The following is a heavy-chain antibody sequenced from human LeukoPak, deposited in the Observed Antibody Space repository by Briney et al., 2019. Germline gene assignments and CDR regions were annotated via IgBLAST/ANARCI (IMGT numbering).Heavy chain of an antibody. V-gene: IGHV3-30*04. Sequence: QPGRSLRLSCAASGFTFSSYAMHWVRQAPGKGLEWVAVISYDGSNKYYADSVKGRFTISRDNSKNTLYLQMNSLRAEDTAVYYCARGHTDSYGEYASDIWGQGTMVTVSS. CDR2: ISYDGSNK. J-gene: IGHJ3*02. CDR3: ARGHTDSYGEYASDI. CDR1: GFTFSSYA. D-gene: IGHD5-18*01.